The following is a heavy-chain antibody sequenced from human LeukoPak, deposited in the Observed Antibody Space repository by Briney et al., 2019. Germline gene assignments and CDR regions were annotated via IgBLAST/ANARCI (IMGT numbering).Heavy chain of an antibody. D-gene: IGHD6-13*01. J-gene: IGHJ4*02. V-gene: IGHV3-64*01. Sequence: GGSLRLSCAASRFAFSSYSMHWVRQAPGKGLESVSALSGDGSSTFYANSVKGRFTISRDNSKNTLFLQMGSLTTEDMAVYYCAREGTPGTLDYWGQGTLVTVSS. CDR2: LSGDGSST. CDR1: RFAFSSYS. CDR3: AREGTPGTLDY.